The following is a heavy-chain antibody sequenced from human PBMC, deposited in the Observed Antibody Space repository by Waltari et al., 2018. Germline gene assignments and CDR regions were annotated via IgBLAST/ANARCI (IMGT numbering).Heavy chain of an antibody. CDR3: AEAGLYVRDYYYDYSMGV. D-gene: IGHD3-16*01. CDR2: ISGSGAAI. J-gene: IGHJ6*02. Sequence: DVQLLESAGGLVQPGGSLRLSCAVSGFHFSSYAMSCVSQAPGKGLEWVSSISGSGAAIYYADSVKGRFTISRDNSKNTLYLQMISLRAEDTAVYYCAEAGLYVRDYYYDYSMGVWGQGTTVTVSS. V-gene: IGHV3-23*01. CDR1: GFHFSSYA.